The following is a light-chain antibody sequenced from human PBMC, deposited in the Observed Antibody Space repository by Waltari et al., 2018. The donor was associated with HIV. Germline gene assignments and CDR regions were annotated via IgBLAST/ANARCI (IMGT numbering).Light chain of an antibody. CDR1: SSDVGSYNL. CDR3: CSYARSGIP. CDR2: EVS. Sequence: QSALTQPASVSGSFGQSITISCTGTSSDVGSYNLVSWYQYHPGKAPKLIIYEVSKRPSGVSTRFSGSKSGHTASLTVSGLQAEDEAHYYCCSYARSGIPFGGGTKLTVL. J-gene: IGLJ2*01. V-gene: IGLV2-23*02.